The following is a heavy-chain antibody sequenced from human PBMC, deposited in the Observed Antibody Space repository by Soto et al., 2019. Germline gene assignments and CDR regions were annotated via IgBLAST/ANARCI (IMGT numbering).Heavy chain of an antibody. V-gene: IGHV2-5*02. CDR1: GFSLSTSVVG. CDR3: AHRSLITGTTHNWFDP. D-gene: IGHD1-7*01. J-gene: IGHJ5*02. CDR2: IYWDDDK. Sequence: GPTLVNPTQTLTLTCTFSGFSLSTSVVGVGWIRQPPGKALEWLALIYWDDDKRYSPSLKSRLTITKDTSKNQVVLTMTNMDPVDTATYYCAHRSLITGTTHNWFDPWGQGTLVTVSS.